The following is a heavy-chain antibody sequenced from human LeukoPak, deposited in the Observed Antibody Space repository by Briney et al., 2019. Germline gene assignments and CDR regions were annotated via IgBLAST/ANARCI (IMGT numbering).Heavy chain of an antibody. CDR2: XIPXLGXA. CDR1: GGXXSSYA. CDR3: ARVRGDYYSTTPYYYGMDV. V-gene: IGHV1-69*10. J-gene: IGHJ6*02. D-gene: IGHD2-21*02. Sequence: GASVKVSCKASGGXXSSYAIXWVXXAPGXXXXXMGXXIPXLGXANYAQKFQGRXTITADKSTSTAYMELSSLRSEDTAVYYCARVRGDYYSTTPYYYGMDVWGQGTTVTVSS.